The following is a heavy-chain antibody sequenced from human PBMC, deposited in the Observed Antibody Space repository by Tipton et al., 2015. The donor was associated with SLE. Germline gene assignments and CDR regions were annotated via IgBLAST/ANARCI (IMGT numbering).Heavy chain of an antibody. Sequence: TLSLTCTVSGGSISSSSYYWGWIRQPPGKGLEWIGSIYYSGSTYYNPSLKSRVTISVDTSKNQFSLKLSSVTAADTAVYYCARDDNGYCSGGSCYYYYGMDVWGQGTTVTVSS. D-gene: IGHD2-15*01. V-gene: IGHV4-39*07. CDR1: GGSISSSSYY. J-gene: IGHJ6*02. CDR2: IYYSGST. CDR3: ARDDNGYCSGGSCYYYYGMDV.